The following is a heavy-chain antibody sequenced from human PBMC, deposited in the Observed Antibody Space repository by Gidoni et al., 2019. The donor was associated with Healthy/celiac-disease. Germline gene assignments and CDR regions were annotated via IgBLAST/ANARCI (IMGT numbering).Heavy chain of an antibody. J-gene: IGHJ4*02. CDR3: ARFHDYGDYEFDY. D-gene: IGHD4-17*01. V-gene: IGHV3-33*01. CDR1: GFTFSSYG. CDR2: IWYDGSNK. Sequence: QVQLVESGGGVVQPGRSLRLSCAASGFTFSSYGMHWVRQAPGKGLEWVAVIWYDGSNKYYADSVKGRFTISRDNSKNTLYLQMNSLRAEDTAVYYCARFHDYGDYEFDYWGQGTLVTVSS.